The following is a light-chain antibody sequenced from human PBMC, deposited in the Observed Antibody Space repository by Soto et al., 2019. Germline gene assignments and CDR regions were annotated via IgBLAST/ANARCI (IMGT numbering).Light chain of an antibody. J-gene: IGKJ1*01. V-gene: IGKV3-11*01. CDR1: QSVSSY. CDR2: DAS. Sequence: EIVLTQSPATLSLSPGERATISCRASQSVSSYLAWYQQKPGQAPRLLIYDASNRATGIPARFSGSGSGTGFTLTISSLEPEDFAVYYCQQRSNWWTFGQGTKVDI. CDR3: QQRSNWWT.